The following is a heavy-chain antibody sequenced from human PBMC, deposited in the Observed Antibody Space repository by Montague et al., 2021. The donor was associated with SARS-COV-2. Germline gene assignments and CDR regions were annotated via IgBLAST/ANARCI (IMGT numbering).Heavy chain of an antibody. CDR3: ARVPYSSSGFFYYYYGIGV. CDR1: GGSISSYY. J-gene: IGHJ6*02. V-gene: IGHV4-59*13. D-gene: IGHD6-6*01. Sequence: SETLSLTCTVSGGSISSYYWGWIRQPPGKGLEWIGHIYYSGSTNYNPSLKSRVTISVDTSKNQFSLKLSSVTAADTAVYYCARVPYSSSGFFYYYYGIGVWGQGTTVTVSS. CDR2: IYYSGST.